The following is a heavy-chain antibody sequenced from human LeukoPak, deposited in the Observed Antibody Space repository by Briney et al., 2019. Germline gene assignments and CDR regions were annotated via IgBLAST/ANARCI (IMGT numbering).Heavy chain of an antibody. D-gene: IGHD4-17*01. CDR2: VKQDGSEK. J-gene: IGHJ5*01. V-gene: IGHV3-7*01. CDR3: AKEGDYPILTYDS. Sequence: GGSLRLSCAASGFTFSSYWMNWLRQAPGKGLEWVANVKQDGSEKYYVDSVKCRFTISRDNAKNSLYLQKNSLRAEDTAVYYCAKEGDYPILTYDSWGQGALVTVSS. CDR1: GFTFSSYW.